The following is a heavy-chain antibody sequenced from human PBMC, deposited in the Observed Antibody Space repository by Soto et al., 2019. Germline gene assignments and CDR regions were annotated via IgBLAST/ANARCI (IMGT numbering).Heavy chain of an antibody. D-gene: IGHD3-10*01. Sequence: ASVKVSCKTSGYTFTNYGITWVRQAPGQGLEWMGWISPFNGNTNYGQTLQGRVTLTTDTSTSTVYMELSSLRVDDTAVYYCAKVGPYDSGSYMFRYDRFDPWGQGTQVTVSS. CDR1: GYTFTNYG. J-gene: IGHJ5*02. CDR3: AKVGPYDSGSYMFRYDRFDP. CDR2: ISPFNGNT. V-gene: IGHV1-18*01.